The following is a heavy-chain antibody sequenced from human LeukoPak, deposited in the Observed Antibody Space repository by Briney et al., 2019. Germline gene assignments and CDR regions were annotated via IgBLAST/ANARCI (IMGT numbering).Heavy chain of an antibody. V-gene: IGHV1-2*02. CDR1: GYTFTGYY. CDR3: ARDKSQQLVRDAFDI. D-gene: IGHD6-13*01. CDR2: INPNSGGT. J-gene: IGHJ3*02. Sequence: ASVKVSCKASGYTFTGYYMHWVRQAPGQGLEWMGWINPNSGGTNYAQKFQGRVTMTRDTSISTAYMELSRLRSDDTAVYYCARDKSQQLVRDAFDIWGQGTMVTVSS.